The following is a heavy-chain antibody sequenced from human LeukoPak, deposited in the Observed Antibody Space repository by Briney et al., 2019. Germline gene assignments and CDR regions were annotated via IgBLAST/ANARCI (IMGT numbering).Heavy chain of an antibody. V-gene: IGHV4-59*01. CDR3: ARRDAFDI. CDR1: GGSISNYY. J-gene: IGHJ3*02. CDR2: ICYRGST. Sequence: SETLSLTCTVSGGSISNYYWSWIRQPPGKGLEWIGYICYRGSTSYNPSLKSRVTISVDTSKNQISLKLSSVTAADTAVYYCARRDAFDIWGQGTMVAVSS.